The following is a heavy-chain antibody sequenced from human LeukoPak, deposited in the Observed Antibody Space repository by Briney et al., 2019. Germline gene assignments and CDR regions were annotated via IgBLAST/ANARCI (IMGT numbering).Heavy chain of an antibody. V-gene: IGHV3-30*18. Sequence: GGSLRLSCAASGFTFSNYGMHWVRQAPGKGLEWVALISYRGTNNDYADSVKGRFTISRDNSKHTLFLQMNSLRAEDTAVYYCAKDRSDFVWPLYYGMDVWGQGTTVIVSS. CDR3: AKDRSDFVWPLYYGMDV. J-gene: IGHJ6*02. CDR2: ISYRGTNN. CDR1: GFTFSNYG. D-gene: IGHD3-16*01.